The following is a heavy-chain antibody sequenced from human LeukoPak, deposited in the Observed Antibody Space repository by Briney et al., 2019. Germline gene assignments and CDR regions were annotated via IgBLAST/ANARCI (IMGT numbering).Heavy chain of an antibody. D-gene: IGHD1-14*01. CDR1: DGSISSSNYY. CDR3: ARLNKPGWFDP. V-gene: IGHV4-39*01. Sequence: SETLSLTCTVSDGSISSSNYYWAWIRQPPGKGLEWIANIFYTGNTYYNPSPKSRVTISIDTSKNQFSLRLNSVTATDTAVYYCARLNKPGWFDPWGQGTLVTVSS. J-gene: IGHJ5*02. CDR2: IFYTGNT.